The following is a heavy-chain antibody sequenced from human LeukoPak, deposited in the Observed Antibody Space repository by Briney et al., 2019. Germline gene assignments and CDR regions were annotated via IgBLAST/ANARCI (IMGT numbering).Heavy chain of an antibody. CDR1: DGSISSGSYY. CDR3: ARGGGSMVRGVYNWFDP. D-gene: IGHD3-10*01. Sequence: PSETLSLTCTVSDGSISSGSYYWSWIRQPAGKGLEWIGRIYTSGSTNYNPSLKSRVTISVDTSKNQFSLKLSSVTAADTAVYYCARGGGSMVRGVYNWFDPWGQGTLVTVSS. CDR2: IYTSGST. J-gene: IGHJ5*02. V-gene: IGHV4-61*02.